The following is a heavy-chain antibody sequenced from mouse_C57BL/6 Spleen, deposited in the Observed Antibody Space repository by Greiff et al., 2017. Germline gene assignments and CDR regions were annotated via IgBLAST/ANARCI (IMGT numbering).Heavy chain of an antibody. CDR2: IYPGDGDT. D-gene: IGHD2-4*01. CDR1: GYAFRSYW. Sequence: VQLVESGAELVKPGASVKISCKASGYAFRSYWMNWVKQRPGKGLEWIGQIYPGDGDTNYNGKFKGKATLTADKSSSTAYMQLSSLTSEDSAVYFCARSGDYEGGFDYWGQGTTLTVSS. V-gene: IGHV1-80*01. CDR3: ARSGDYEGGFDY. J-gene: IGHJ2*01.